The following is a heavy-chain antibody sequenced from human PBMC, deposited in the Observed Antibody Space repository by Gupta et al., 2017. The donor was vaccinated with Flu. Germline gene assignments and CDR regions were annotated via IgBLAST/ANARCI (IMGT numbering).Heavy chain of an antibody. J-gene: IGHJ4*02. CDR3: ARELAMEREIITPIDS. D-gene: IGHD1-26*01. CDR1: GHRLSRHDPA. CDR2: TLYKPKWHN. Sequence: QVQLQESGPGLVQPSQTLSLTCAISGHRLSRHDPAWNWIRQSPSRGLEWLGRTLYKPKWHNDYARCGQIRINSNPDTSANLLILQVASATQDEKAVYFWARELAMEREIITPIDSWGEGGLVLVS. V-gene: IGHV6-1*01.